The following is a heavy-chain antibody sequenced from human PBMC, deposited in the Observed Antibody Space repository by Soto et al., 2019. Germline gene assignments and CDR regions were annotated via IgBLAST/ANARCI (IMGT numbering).Heavy chain of an antibody. Sequence: PWGSLRLSCAASGSTFISSEIHFFRHAPGKGLEWVSYISKSGTVIYYADSVKGRFTISRDNAKNLLYLQMNSLRAEDTAVYFCASVNLRFSYGIDVWGQGTSVTVSS. V-gene: IGHV3-48*03. D-gene: IGHD3-3*01. CDR3: ASVNLRFSYGIDV. CDR2: ISKSGTVI. CDR1: GSTFISSE. J-gene: IGHJ6*02.